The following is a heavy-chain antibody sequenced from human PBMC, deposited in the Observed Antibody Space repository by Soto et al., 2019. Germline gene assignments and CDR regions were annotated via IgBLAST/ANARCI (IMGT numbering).Heavy chain of an antibody. Sequence: PSETLSLTCTVSGGSISSGCYYWSWIRQHPGKGLEWIGYIYYSGSTYYNPSLKSRVTISVDTSKNQFSLKLSSVTAADTAVYYCAMGGDYYDSSGYPQGFDYWGQGTLVTVSS. J-gene: IGHJ4*02. CDR2: IYYSGST. V-gene: IGHV4-31*03. CDR1: GGSISSGCYY. D-gene: IGHD3-22*01. CDR3: AMGGDYYDSSGYPQGFDY.